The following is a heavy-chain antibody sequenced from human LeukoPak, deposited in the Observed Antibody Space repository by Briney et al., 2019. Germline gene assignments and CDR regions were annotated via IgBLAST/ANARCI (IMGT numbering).Heavy chain of an antibody. Sequence: GGSLRLSCAASGFTFCSYGMRWVRQAPGKELEWVSAMSGSGGSTYYADSVKGRFTISRDNSKNTLYLQMNSLRAEDTAVYYCAKYGLGSGIQVWGDFGMDVWGQGTTVTVSS. J-gene: IGHJ6*02. V-gene: IGHV3-23*01. D-gene: IGHD5-18*01. CDR3: AKYGLGSGIQVWGDFGMDV. CDR2: MSGSGGST. CDR1: GFTFCSYG.